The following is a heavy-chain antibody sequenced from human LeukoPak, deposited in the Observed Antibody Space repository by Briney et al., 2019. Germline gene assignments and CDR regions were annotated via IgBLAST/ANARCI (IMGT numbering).Heavy chain of an antibody. D-gene: IGHD3-22*01. CDR3: AREGPSRMWYYYDSSGYCFDY. V-gene: IGHV1-2*02. CDR1: GGTFSSYA. CDR2: INPNSGGT. Sequence: GASVKVSCKASGGTFSSYAISWVRQAPGQGLEWMGWINPNSGGTNYAQKFQGRVTMTRDTSISTAYMELSRLRSDDTAVYYCAREGPSRMWYYYDSSGYCFDYWGQGTLVTVSS. J-gene: IGHJ4*02.